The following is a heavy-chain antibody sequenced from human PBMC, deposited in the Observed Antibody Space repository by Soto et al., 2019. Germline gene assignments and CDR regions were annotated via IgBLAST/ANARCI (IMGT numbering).Heavy chain of an antibody. J-gene: IGHJ4*02. CDR1: GGSISSYY. CDR3: ARRYGSSSDY. Sequence: SETLSLTCTVSGGSISSYYWSWIRQPPGKGLEWIGYIFYSGSTNYNPSLKSRVTISVDTSKNQFSLKLSSVTAADTAVYYCARRYGSSSDYWGQGTLVTVSS. CDR2: IFYSGST. V-gene: IGHV4-59*08. D-gene: IGHD6-13*01.